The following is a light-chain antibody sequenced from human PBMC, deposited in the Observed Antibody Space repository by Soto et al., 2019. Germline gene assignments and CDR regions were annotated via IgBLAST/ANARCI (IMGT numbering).Light chain of an antibody. CDR3: QQANSFPHT. CDR1: QGISSW. J-gene: IGKJ1*01. CDR2: AAS. V-gene: IGKV1-12*01. Sequence: IPMTQSPSSWSASVGDRVTMTCRASQGISSWLVWYQQKAGKAPKLLIYAASKLQSGVPSRFSGSGSGTDFTLTISSLQAEESATYYCQQANSFPHTFGQGTKVEIK.